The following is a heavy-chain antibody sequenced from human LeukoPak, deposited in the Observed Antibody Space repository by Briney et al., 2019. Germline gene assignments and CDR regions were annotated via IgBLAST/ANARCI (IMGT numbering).Heavy chain of an antibody. CDR3: ARRDSGSSSRAFDI. CDR1: GGSISNYY. J-gene: IGHJ3*02. CDR2: FYTSGST. V-gene: IGHV4-4*07. Sequence: PSETLSLTCTVSGGSISNYYWSWIRQPAGKGLEWIGRFYTSGSTNNNPSLKSRVTMSVDTSKNQISLKLSSVTAADTAVYYCARRDSGSSSRAFDIWGQGTMVTVSS. D-gene: IGHD1-26*01.